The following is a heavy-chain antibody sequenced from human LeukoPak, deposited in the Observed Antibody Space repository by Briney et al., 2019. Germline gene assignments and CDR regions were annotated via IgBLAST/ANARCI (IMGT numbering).Heavy chain of an antibody. V-gene: IGHV4-59*01. CDR2: IYYSGST. CDR3: ARTAAAPGDYYYMDV. D-gene: IGHD6-13*01. Sequence: PSETLSLTCTVSGGSISSYYWSWIRQPPGKGLEWIGYIYYSGSTNYNPSLKSRVTISVDTSKNQFSLKLSSVTAADTAVYYCARTAAAPGDYYYMDVWGKGATVTVSS. J-gene: IGHJ6*03. CDR1: GGSISSYY.